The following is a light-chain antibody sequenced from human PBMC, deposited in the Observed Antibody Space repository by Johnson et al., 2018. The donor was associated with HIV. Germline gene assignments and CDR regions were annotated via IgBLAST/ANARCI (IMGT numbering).Light chain of an antibody. CDR1: SSNIGNNY. J-gene: IGLJ1*01. Sequence: QSVLTQPPSVSAAPGQKVTISCSGSSSNIGNNYVSWYQQLPGTAPKLLIYENNKRPSGIPDRFSGSKSGTSATLGITGLQTGGEADYYCGTWDSSLSAGRYVFGTGTKVT. CDR2: ENN. CDR3: GTWDSSLSAGRYV. V-gene: IGLV1-51*02.